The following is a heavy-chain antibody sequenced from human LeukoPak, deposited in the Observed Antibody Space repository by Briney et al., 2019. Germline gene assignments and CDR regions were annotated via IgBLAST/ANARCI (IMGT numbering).Heavy chain of an antibody. CDR1: GFTFGNYW. V-gene: IGHV3-74*03. Sequence: GGSLRLSCAASGFTFGNYWMHWVRQAPGKGLVWVSRINSDGSSTTYADSVKGRFTISRDNAKNTLYLQMNSLRAEDTAVYYCARVIIVGATGIWGQGTMVTVSS. CDR2: INSDGSST. CDR3: ARVIIVGATGI. J-gene: IGHJ3*02. D-gene: IGHD1-26*01.